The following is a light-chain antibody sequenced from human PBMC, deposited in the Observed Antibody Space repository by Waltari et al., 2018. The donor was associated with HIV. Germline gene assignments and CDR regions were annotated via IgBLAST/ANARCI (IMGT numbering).Light chain of an antibody. V-gene: IGKV3-15*01. CDR2: GAS. CDR1: QSVSSN. CDR3: QQYNNWPWT. J-gene: IGKJ1*01. Sequence: EIVMRQPLATLSVAHGERATHSCRASQSVSSNLAWYQQNPGQAPRLLIYGASTRATGIPARFSGSGSGTEFTLTISSLQSEDFAVYYCQQYNNWPWTFGQGTKVEIK.